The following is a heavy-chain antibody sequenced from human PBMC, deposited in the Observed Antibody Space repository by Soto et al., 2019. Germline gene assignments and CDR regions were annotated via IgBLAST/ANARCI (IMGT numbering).Heavy chain of an antibody. CDR2: LYHIGST. CDR3: ARRNRVAAAGTRYYGMDV. J-gene: IGHJ6*02. V-gene: IGHV4-38-2*01. D-gene: IGHD6-13*01. Sequence: SETLSLTCAVSGYSISSGNYWAWIRQPPGRGLEWIGSLYHIGSTHYNTSLKSRVTISVDTSKNHFSLELSSVTAADTAVYYCARRNRVAAAGTRYYGMDVWGQGTTVTVSS. CDR1: GYSISSGNY.